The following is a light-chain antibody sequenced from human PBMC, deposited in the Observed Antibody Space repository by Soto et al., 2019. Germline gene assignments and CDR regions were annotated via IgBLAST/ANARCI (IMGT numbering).Light chain of an antibody. Sequence: EIVLTQSPATLSLSPGERATLSCRASQSVSSFLAWYQQKPGQAPRLLIYDASNRATGIPARFSGSGSGTXXXXXXXXXXPEXFAXXXXXXXSDWPPITFGQGTRLEIK. J-gene: IGKJ5*01. CDR1: QSVSSF. V-gene: IGKV3-11*01. CDR2: DAS. CDR3: XXXSDWPPIT.